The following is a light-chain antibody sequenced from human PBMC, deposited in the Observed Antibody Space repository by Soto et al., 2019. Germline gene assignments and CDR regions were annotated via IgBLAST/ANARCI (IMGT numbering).Light chain of an antibody. V-gene: IGLV1-40*01. CDR1: SSNIGAGYD. Sequence: QSVLTQPPSVSGAPGQRVTISCTGNSSNIGAGYDVNWYQQFLGTAPKLLIYGNSDRPSGVPDRFSGSKSGTSASLAITGLQSEDEADYYCPSYDSSLSVGVFGGGTQLTVL. J-gene: IGLJ2*01. CDR2: GNS. CDR3: PSYDSSLSVGV.